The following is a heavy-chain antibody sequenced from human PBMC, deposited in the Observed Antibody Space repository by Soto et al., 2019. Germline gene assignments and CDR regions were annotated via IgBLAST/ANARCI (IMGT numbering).Heavy chain of an antibody. D-gene: IGHD5-12*01. CDR2: ISGHNGKA. CDR3: ARKGYIGNFAMDV. Sequence: QVQLVQSGAEVKEPVASVTVSCKAPGYTFKSYDVMWVRKAPGQGLEWMGWISGHNGKADYAENFPSRVIMTTDTSTAKASMEMRGLRSDDTAVYYCARKGYIGNFAMDVWGQGTTVTVSS. V-gene: IGHV1-18*04. CDR1: GYTFKSYD. J-gene: IGHJ6*02.